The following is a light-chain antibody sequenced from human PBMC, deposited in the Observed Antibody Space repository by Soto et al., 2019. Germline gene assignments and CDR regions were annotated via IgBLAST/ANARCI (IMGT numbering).Light chain of an antibody. CDR1: SSDVGGYNY. Sequence: QSALTQPASVSGSPGQSITISCTGTSSDVGGYNYVSWYQQHPGKGPKLMIYEVSNRPSGVSNRFSGSKSGNTATLTISGLQAKDEADYYCSSYTSTTTRVFGTGTKVTV. CDR3: SSYTSTTTRV. V-gene: IGLV2-14*03. J-gene: IGLJ1*01. CDR2: EVS.